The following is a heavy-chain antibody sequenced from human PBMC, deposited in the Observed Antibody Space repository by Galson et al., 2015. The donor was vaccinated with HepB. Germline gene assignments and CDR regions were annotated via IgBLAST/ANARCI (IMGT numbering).Heavy chain of an antibody. V-gene: IGHV1-69*13. Sequence: SVKVSCKASGGTFSTYAIIWVRQAPGQGLEWMGGIIPILGTPNYAQNFHGRVTISADELTSTAYMELSSLTSQDTAVYYCATVCCEGYYYYGMDVWGQGTTVTVS. J-gene: IGHJ6*02. D-gene: IGHD2-21*01. CDR1: GGTFSTYA. CDR3: ATVCCEGYYYYGMDV. CDR2: IIPILGTP.